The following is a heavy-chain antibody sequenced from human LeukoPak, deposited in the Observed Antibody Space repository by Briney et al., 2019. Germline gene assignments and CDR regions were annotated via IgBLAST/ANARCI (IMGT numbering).Heavy chain of an antibody. J-gene: IGHJ4*02. D-gene: IGHD2-21*02. CDR3: TTETLVTSIRFY. V-gene: IGHV3-15*01. CDR2: IKRKIDGGTT. CDR1: GSTFANAW. Sequence: GGSLRLSCAVSGSTFANAWMSWVRQAPGKGLEWVGHIKRKIDGGTTDYAAPVKRRFSISRDDSKKTLHLQMNSLKTEDTAVYYCTTETLVTSIRFYWGQGTPVTVSS.